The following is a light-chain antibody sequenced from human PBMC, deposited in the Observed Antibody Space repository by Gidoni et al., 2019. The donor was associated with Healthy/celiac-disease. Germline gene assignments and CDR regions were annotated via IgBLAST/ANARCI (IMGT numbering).Light chain of an antibody. CDR3: QSADSSGTGV. CDR1: ALPKQY. Sequence: SYELTQPPSVSVSPGQTARITCSGDALPKQYAYWYQQKPGQAPVLVIYKDSERPSGIPERFSGSSSGTTVTLTISGVQAEDEDDYYCQSADSSGTGVFGTGTKVTVL. J-gene: IGLJ1*01. CDR2: KDS. V-gene: IGLV3-25*03.